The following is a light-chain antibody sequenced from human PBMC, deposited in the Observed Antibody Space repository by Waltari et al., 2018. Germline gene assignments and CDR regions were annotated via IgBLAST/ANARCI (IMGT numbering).Light chain of an antibody. V-gene: IGLV6-57*03. CDR1: SGNIATNY. CDR2: ADN. Sequence: FMLTQPHSVSESPGKTVTISCTRSSGNIATNYVQWYQQRPGSAPTKVLYADNQRPSGVPDRFSGSIDSSSNSASLIISGLKAEDEADYYCQSFDSSHVVFGGGTKLTVL. J-gene: IGLJ2*01. CDR3: QSFDSSHVV.